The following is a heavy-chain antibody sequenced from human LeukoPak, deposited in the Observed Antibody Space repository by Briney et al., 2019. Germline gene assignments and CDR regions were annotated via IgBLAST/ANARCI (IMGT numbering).Heavy chain of an antibody. J-gene: IGHJ4*02. CDR3: ARRDCTSTTCYAGSYYFDY. V-gene: IGHV4-39*01. D-gene: IGHD2-2*01. CDR1: GGSISSSSYY. Sequence: SETLSLTCSVFGGSISSSSYYWGWIRQPPGKGLEWIVSIYYSGSSYYNPSLKSRVTISVDTSKNQFSLKLTSVTAADTAVYYCARRDCTSTTCYAGSYYFDYWGQGTLVTVSS. CDR2: IYYSGSS.